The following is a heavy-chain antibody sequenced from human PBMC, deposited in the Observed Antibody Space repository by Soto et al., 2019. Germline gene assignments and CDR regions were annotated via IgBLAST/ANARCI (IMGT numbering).Heavy chain of an antibody. Sequence: GGSLRLSCAASGFTFSSYGMHWVRQAPGKGLEWVAVISYDGSNKYYADSVKGRFTISRDNSKNTLYLQMNSLRAEDTAVYYCAKDSSAWQWELPHFDYWGQGTLVTVSS. CDR1: GFTFSSYG. CDR3: AKDSSAWQWELPHFDY. J-gene: IGHJ4*02. CDR2: ISYDGSNK. D-gene: IGHD1-26*01. V-gene: IGHV3-30*18.